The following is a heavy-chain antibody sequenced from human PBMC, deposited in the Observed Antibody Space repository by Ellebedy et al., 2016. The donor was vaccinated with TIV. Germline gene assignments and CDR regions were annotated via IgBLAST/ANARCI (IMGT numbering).Heavy chain of an antibody. V-gene: IGHV5-51*01. Sequence: GESLKISCKGSGYSFTRYWIAWVRQMPGKGLEWMGIIYPDDSDTKYSPSFQGQITISADKSINTAYLQWSSLKASDTAVYYCARHTAMVNPLDYWGQGTLVTVSS. CDR3: ARHTAMVNPLDY. D-gene: IGHD5-18*01. CDR1: GYSFTRYW. J-gene: IGHJ4*02. CDR2: IYPDDSDT.